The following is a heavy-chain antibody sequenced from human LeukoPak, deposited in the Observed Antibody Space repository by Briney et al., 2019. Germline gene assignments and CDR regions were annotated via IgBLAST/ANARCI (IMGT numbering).Heavy chain of an antibody. CDR1: GFTFSSYV. CDR3: ARDYGGSSPFDY. D-gene: IGHD4-23*01. CDR2: ISSSGSTI. V-gene: IGHV3-48*03. Sequence: PPGGSLRLSCAASGFTFSSYVIHWVRQAPGKGLEWVSYISSSGSTIYYADSVKGRFTISRDNAKNSLCLQMNSLRAEDTAVYYCARDYGGSSPFDYWGQGTLVTVSS. J-gene: IGHJ4*02.